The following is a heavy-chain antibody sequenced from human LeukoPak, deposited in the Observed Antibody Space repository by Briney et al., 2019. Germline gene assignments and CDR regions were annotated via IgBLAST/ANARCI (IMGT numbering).Heavy chain of an antibody. CDR2: ISYDGSNK. CDR1: GFTFSNYA. Sequence: PGRSLRLSCAASGFTFSNYAMHWVRQAPGKGLQWVAVISYDGSNKYYADSVKGRFTISRDNSKNTLYLQMNSLRAEDTAVYYCARAFSVWGQGTLVTVSS. V-gene: IGHV3-30-3*01. J-gene: IGHJ1*01. CDR3: ARAFSV.